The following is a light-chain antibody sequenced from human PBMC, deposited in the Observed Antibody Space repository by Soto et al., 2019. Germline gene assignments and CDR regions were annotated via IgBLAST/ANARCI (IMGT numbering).Light chain of an antibody. Sequence: ALTQPRSVSGSPGQSATISCTGTANDVGGHNYVSWYQQHPGEAPKLLIYGVTERPSGVPDRFSGSKSGNTASLTISGPQTEDEADYYCYSYAGTYTFVFGTGTKVTVL. CDR3: YSYAGTYTFV. CDR2: GVT. V-gene: IGLV2-11*01. CDR1: ANDVGGHNY. J-gene: IGLJ1*01.